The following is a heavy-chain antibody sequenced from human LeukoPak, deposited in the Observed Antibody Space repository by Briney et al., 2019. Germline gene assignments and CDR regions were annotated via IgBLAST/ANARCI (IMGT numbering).Heavy chain of an antibody. CDR3: ARGRSNYYGMDV. CDR1: DGSINSYY. Sequence: SETLSLTCSVSDGSINSYYWNWIRRPPGKGLEWIGYIYYNGNTNYSPSLKSRVTMSVDTSKNLFSLKVSSVTAADTAVYYCARGRSNYYGMDVWGQGTTVTASS. D-gene: IGHD1-26*01. CDR2: IYYNGNT. V-gene: IGHV4-59*01. J-gene: IGHJ6*02.